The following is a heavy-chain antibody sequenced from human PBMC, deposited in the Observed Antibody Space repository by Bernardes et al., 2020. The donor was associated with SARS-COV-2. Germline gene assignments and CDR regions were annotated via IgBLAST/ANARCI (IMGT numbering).Heavy chain of an antibody. D-gene: IGHD4-4*01. CDR1: GFTFSYYA. CDR3: ATEEVHTVTTDTYYYYGMDV. Sequence: GSLRLSCAASGFTFSYYAMSWVRQAPGKGLECVSAISGSGGSTYYADSVKGRFTISRDNSKNTLYLQMNSLRAEDTAVYYCATEEVHTVTTDTYYYYGMDVWGQGTTVTVSS. V-gene: IGHV3-23*01. J-gene: IGHJ6*02. CDR2: ISGSGGST.